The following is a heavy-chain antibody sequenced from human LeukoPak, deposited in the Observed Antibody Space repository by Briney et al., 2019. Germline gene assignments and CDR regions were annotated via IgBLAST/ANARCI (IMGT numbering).Heavy chain of an antibody. CDR1: GFTFSSYA. J-gene: IGHJ6*02. CDR3: ANPAYCGGDCLVYSRVDV. Sequence: GGSLRLSCAASGFTFSSYAMSWVRQAPGKGLEWVSAISGSGGSTYYADSVKGRFTISRDNSKNTLYLQMNSLRAEDTAVYYCANPAYCGGDCLVYSRVDVWGQGTTVTVSS. V-gene: IGHV3-23*01. CDR2: ISGSGGST. D-gene: IGHD2-21*02.